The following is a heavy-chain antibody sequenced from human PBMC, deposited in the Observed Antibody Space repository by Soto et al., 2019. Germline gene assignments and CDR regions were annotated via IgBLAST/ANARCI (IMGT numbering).Heavy chain of an antibody. CDR3: ARVGDRYYYYGMDV. Sequence: SETLSLTCTVSGGSISSGGYYWSWIRQHPGKGLEWIGYIYYSGSTYYNPSLKSRVTISVGTSKNQFSLKLSSVTAADTAVYYCARVGDRYYYYGMDVWGQGTTVTVSS. V-gene: IGHV4-31*03. J-gene: IGHJ6*02. CDR1: GGSISSGGYY. D-gene: IGHD3-16*01. CDR2: IYYSGST.